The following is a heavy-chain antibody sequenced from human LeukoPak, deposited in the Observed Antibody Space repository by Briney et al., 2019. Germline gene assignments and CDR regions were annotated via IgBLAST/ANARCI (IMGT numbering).Heavy chain of an antibody. CDR1: GGSISSGSYY. CDR3: ARRTAMATNYYFDY. CDR2: IYTSGST. V-gene: IGHV4-61*02. J-gene: IGHJ4*02. Sequence: SQTLSLTCTVSGGSISSGSYYWSWIRQPAGKGLEWIGRIYTSGSTNYNPSLKSRVTISVDTSKNQFSLKLSSVTAADTAVYYCARRTAMATNYYFDYWGQGTLVTVSS. D-gene: IGHD5-24*01.